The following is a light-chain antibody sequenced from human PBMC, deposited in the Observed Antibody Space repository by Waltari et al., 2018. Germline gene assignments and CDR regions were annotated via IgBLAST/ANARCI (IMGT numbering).Light chain of an antibody. CDR1: SSNIGTNY. CDR2: RTD. J-gene: IGLJ2*01. V-gene: IGLV1-47*01. Sequence: QPVLTQSPSASGTPGQRVTISCSGGSSNIGTNYVYWYQQFPGTAPKLLIHRTDQRPSGVADRFSGSKSGTSASLAISGLRSGDEADYYCTAWDDSLFGVVFGGGTRLTVL. CDR3: TAWDDSLFGVV.